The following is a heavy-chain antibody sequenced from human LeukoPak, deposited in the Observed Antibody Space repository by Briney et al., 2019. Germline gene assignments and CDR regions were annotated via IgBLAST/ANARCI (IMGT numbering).Heavy chain of an antibody. D-gene: IGHD1/OR15-1a*01. CDR3: ASAFGTTLPVFDC. CDR2: INPSGGST. Sequence: ASVKVSCKASGYTFTSYYMHWVRQAPGQGLEWMGIINPSGGSTSYAQKFQGRVTMTRDTSTSTVYMELSSLRSEDTAVYYCASAFGTTLPVFDCWGQGTLVTVSS. V-gene: IGHV1-46*01. CDR1: GYTFTSYY. J-gene: IGHJ4*02.